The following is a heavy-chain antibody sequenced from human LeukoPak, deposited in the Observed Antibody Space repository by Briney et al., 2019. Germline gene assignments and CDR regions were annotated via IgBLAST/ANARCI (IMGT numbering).Heavy chain of an antibody. CDR3: ARVWSSGYTKDY. V-gene: IGHV3-23*01. J-gene: IGHJ4*02. CDR2: ISGSGGST. D-gene: IGHD3-22*01. CDR1: GFTFSSYA. Sequence: GGSLRLSCAASGFTFSSYAMSWVRQAPGQGLEWVSTISGSGGSTYYTDSVKGRFTISRDNAKNSVYLQMNSLRAEDTAVYYCARVWSSGYTKDYWGQGTLVTVSS.